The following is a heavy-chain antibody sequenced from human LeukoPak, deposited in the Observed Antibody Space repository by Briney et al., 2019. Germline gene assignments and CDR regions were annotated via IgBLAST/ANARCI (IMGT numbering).Heavy chain of an antibody. J-gene: IGHJ5*02. D-gene: IGHD2/OR15-2a*01. CDR3: ARVIENA. CDR2: SSGSGTI. V-gene: IGHV3-48*01. CDR1: GFTFSSYS. Sequence: GGSLRLSCAASGFTFSSYSMNWVRQAPGKGLEWVSYSSGSGTIYYADSVKGRFTISRDNAQNSLYLQMNSLRVEDTAVYYCARVIENAWGQGTLVTVSS.